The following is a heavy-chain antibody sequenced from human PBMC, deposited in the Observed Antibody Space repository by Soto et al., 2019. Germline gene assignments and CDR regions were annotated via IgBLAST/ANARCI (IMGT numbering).Heavy chain of an antibody. CDR3: ARDCIPGSGSNWAANRFDP. CDR2: ISYVENSK. D-gene: IGHD3-10*01. V-gene: IGHV3-30-3*01. CDR1: GFTFSSYA. J-gene: IGHJ5*02. Sequence: QVQLVESGGGVVQPGTSLRLSCAASGFTFSSYAIHWVRQAPGKGLEWLAVISYVENSKYYADSVKGRFTISRDNSKNTLYLQVNSLRGDDTAVYYCARDCIPGSGSNWAANRFDPWGQGTLVTVSS.